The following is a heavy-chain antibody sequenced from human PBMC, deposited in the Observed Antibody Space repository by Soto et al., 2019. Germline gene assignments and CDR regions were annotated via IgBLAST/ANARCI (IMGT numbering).Heavy chain of an antibody. CDR1: GYTFTSYY. CDR3: ARDDRGGHGFDY. CDR2: INPSGGST. J-gene: IGHJ4*02. V-gene: IGHV1-46*01. D-gene: IGHD3-16*01. Sequence: QVQLVQSGAEVKKPGASVKVSCKASGYTFTSYYMHWVRQAPGQGLEWMGIINPSGGSTSYAQKFQGRVAMTRDTSTSTVYMELSSLRSEDTAVYYCARDDRGGHGFDYWGQGTLVTVSS.